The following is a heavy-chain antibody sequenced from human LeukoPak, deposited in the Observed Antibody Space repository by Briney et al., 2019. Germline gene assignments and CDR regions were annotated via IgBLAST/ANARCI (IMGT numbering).Heavy chain of an antibody. CDR1: GYTFTSYG. V-gene: IGHV1-18*01. CDR3: ARVLLYFDPRPLLDYYGMDV. CDR2: ISAYNGNT. D-gene: IGHD3-9*01. J-gene: IGHJ6*02. Sequence: EASVKVSCKASGYTFTSYGISWVRQAPGQGLEWMGWISAYNGNTNYAQTLQGRVTMTTDTSTSTAYMELRSLRSDDTAVYYCARVLLYFDPRPLLDYYGMDVWGQGTTVTVSS.